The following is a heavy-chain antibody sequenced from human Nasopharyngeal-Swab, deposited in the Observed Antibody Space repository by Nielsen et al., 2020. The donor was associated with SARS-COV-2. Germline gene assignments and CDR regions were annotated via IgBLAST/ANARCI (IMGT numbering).Heavy chain of an antibody. CDR2: IWYDGSHK. J-gene: IGHJ4*02. Sequence: GGSLRLSCAASGFTFSSYGMHWVRQAPGKGLEWVAVIWYDGSHKYYADSVKGRFTISRDNSKNTLYLQMNSLRAEDTAVYYCAKDYYDSSGYLEYYFDYWGQGTLVTVSS. CDR1: GFTFSSYG. V-gene: IGHV3-30*02. D-gene: IGHD3-22*01. CDR3: AKDYYDSSGYLEYYFDY.